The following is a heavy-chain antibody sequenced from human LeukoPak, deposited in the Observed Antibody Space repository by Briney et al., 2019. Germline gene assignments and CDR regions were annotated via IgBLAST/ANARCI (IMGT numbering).Heavy chain of an antibody. CDR2: IYYSGST. V-gene: IGHV4-39*01. J-gene: IGHJ4*02. D-gene: IGHD1-26*01. CDR3: ARQGSGNYLSPVNY. CDR1: GGSISSSSYY. Sequence: SETLSLTCTVSGGSISSSSYYWGRIRQPPGKGLVWIGTIYYSGSTYYNPSLKSRVTISIDTSKNQFSLKLSSVTAADTAVYYCARQGSGNYLSPVNYWGQGTLVTVSS.